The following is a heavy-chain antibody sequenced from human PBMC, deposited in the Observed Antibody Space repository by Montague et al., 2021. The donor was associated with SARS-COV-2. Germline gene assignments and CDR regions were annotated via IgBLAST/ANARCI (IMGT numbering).Heavy chain of an antibody. CDR2: IFYDGTT. CDR3: ARGQRGFPF. V-gene: IGHV4-59*01. D-gene: IGHD5-12*01. CDR1: GESLDHYY. J-gene: IGHJ4*02. Sequence: SETLSLTCSVSGESLDHYYWSWIRQPPGQELETIGYIFYDGTTGYNPSLRSRVSIPIDMSNYQFSLQLTSLTSADTAVYYCARGQRGFPFWGQGKLVTVSS.